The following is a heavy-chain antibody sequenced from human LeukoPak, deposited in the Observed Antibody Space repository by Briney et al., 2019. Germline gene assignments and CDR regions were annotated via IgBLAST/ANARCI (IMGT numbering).Heavy chain of an antibody. V-gene: IGHV3-21*01. Sequence: PGGSRRLTRADCGFTLSSYSMNCVRQAKGKGMEWVSSISSSSSYIYYADSVKGRFTISRDNAKNSLYLQMNSLRAEDTAVYYCARLRIEGYSYVRSPDAFDIWGQGTMVTVSS. J-gene: IGHJ3*02. CDR1: GFTLSSYS. CDR2: ISSSSSYI. CDR3: ARLRIEGYSYVRSPDAFDI. D-gene: IGHD5-18*01.